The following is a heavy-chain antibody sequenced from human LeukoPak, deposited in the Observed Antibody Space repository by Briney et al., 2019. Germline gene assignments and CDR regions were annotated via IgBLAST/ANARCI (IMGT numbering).Heavy chain of an antibody. CDR1: GFTFDDYT. Sequence: GGSLRLSCAASGFTFDDYTMSWVRQAPGKGLEWVAKMKEDGSDIHYVDYVRGRFSISRDNAKDSLYLQMNSLRVDDTAVYYCARGGAVAGRFDPWGQGTQVTVSS. D-gene: IGHD6-19*01. V-gene: IGHV3-7*01. CDR3: ARGGAVAGRFDP. J-gene: IGHJ5*02. CDR2: MKEDGSDI.